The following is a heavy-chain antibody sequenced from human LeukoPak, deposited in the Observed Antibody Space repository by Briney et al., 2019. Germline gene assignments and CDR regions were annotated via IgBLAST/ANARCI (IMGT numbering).Heavy chain of an antibody. CDR2: IYHSGST. CDR1: GYSISSGYY. D-gene: IGHD1-14*01. J-gene: IGHJ5*02. CDR3: ARLPGIYTPLDP. V-gene: IGHV4-38-2*02. Sequence: SETLSLTCTVSGYSISSGYYWGWIRQPPGKGLEWVGNIYHSGSTYYNPSLKSRVTISVDTSKNQYSLKLSSVTAADTAVYYCARLPGIYTPLDPWGQGTLVTVSS.